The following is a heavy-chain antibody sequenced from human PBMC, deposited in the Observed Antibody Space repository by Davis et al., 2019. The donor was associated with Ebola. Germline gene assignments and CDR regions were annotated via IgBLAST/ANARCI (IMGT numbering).Heavy chain of an antibody. CDR3: ARVLLWFGEFKGPFDP. J-gene: IGHJ5*02. Sequence: ASVKVSCKASGYTFTSYAMHWVRQAPGQRLEWMGWINAGNGNTKYSQKFQGRVTITRDTSASTAYMELSSLRSEDTAVYYCARVLLWFGEFKGPFDPWGQGTLVTVSS. CDR2: INAGNGNT. D-gene: IGHD3-10*01. CDR1: GYTFTSYA. V-gene: IGHV1-3*01.